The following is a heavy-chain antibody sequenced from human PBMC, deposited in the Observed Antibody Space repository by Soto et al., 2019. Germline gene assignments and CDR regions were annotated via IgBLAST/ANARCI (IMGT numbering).Heavy chain of an antibody. D-gene: IGHD2-2*01. Sequence: ASVKVSCKASGYTFTSYYMHWVRQTPGQGLEWMGIINPSGGSTSYAQKFQGRVTMTRDTSTSTVYMELSSLRSEDTAVYYCARDRWGSSTQLPVDYWGQGTLVTVSS. V-gene: IGHV1-46*03. CDR3: ARDRWGSSTQLPVDY. CDR1: GYTFTSYY. J-gene: IGHJ4*02. CDR2: INPSGGST.